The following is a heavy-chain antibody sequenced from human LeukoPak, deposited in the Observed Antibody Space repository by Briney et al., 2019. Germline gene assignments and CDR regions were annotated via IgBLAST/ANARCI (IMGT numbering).Heavy chain of an antibody. CDR1: GVSISSNLW. V-gene: IGHV4-4*02. CDR3: ARKIQGVISY. Sequence: SGTLSLTCAVSGVSISSNLWWTWVRQPPGKGLEWIAEIHHSGSINYNPSLKSRVTISVDKAKNQFSLNLNSVTAADTAVYYCARKIQGVISYWGQGTLVTVSS. J-gene: IGHJ4*02. CDR2: IHHSGSI. D-gene: IGHD3-16*02.